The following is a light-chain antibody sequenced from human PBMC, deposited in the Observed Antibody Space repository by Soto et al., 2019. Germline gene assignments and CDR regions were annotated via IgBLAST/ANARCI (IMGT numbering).Light chain of an antibody. CDR1: QSVSGSY. CDR3: QQYGSSRWT. CDR2: GAS. V-gene: IGKV3-20*01. J-gene: IGKJ1*01. Sequence: EIVLTQSPGTLSLSPGERATLSCRASQSVSGSYLAWYQQRPGQAPRLLIYGASSRATGIPDRFSGSGSGTDFTLTITRLEPEDFAVYYGQQYGSSRWTFGRGT.